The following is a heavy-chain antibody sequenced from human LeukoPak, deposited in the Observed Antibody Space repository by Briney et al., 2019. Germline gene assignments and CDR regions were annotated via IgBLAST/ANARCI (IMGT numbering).Heavy chain of an antibody. V-gene: IGHV3-74*01. CDR2: INSDGSST. D-gene: IGHD2-2*01. Sequence: PGGSLRLSYAASGFTISSYWMHWLRQAPGKGLVWVSRINSDGSSTSYADSVKGRFTISRDNAKNTLFLQMNSLRAEDTAVYYCARDTRHPIGYWGQGTLVTVSS. CDR3: ARDTRHPIGY. J-gene: IGHJ4*02. CDR1: GFTISSYW.